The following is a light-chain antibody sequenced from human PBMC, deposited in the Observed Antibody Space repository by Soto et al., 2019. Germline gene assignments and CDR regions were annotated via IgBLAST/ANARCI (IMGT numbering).Light chain of an antibody. CDR2: GAS. V-gene: IGKV3-20*01. CDR3: QQYAGSPRT. Sequence: EIVLTQSPGTLSLSPGERATLSCRASQSVSSSYLAWYQQKPGQAPRLLMYGASSRATGIPDRFTGSGSGTDFTLTINRVEPEDFAVYFCQQYAGSPRTFGQGTKVDI. CDR1: QSVSSSY. J-gene: IGKJ1*01.